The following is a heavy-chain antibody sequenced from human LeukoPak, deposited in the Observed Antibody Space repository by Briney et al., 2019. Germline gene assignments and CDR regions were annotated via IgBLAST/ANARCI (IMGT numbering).Heavy chain of an antibody. CDR1: GFTFSSYA. CDR2: ISGSGGST. V-gene: IGHV3-23*01. Sequence: GGSLRLSCAASGFTFSSYAMSWVRQAPGKGLERVSAISGSGGSTYYADSVKGRFTISRDNSKNTLYLQMNSLRAEDTAVYYCAKEGSSGWFAVVGVYYYYGMDVWGQGTTVTVSS. D-gene: IGHD6-19*01. CDR3: AKEGSSGWFAVVGVYYYYGMDV. J-gene: IGHJ6*02.